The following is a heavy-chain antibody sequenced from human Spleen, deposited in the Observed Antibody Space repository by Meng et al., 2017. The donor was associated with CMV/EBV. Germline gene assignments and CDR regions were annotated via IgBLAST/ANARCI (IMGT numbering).Heavy chain of an antibody. Sequence: DSVSSNSAAWNWIRQSPSRGLEWLGRTYYRSKWYNDYAVSVKSRITINPDTSKNQFSLQLNSVTPEDTAVYYCARDEVDTAMVWFDYWGQGTLVTVS. CDR2: TYYRSKWYN. CDR1: DSVSSNSAA. V-gene: IGHV6-1*01. CDR3: ARDEVDTAMVWFDY. D-gene: IGHD5-18*01. J-gene: IGHJ4*02.